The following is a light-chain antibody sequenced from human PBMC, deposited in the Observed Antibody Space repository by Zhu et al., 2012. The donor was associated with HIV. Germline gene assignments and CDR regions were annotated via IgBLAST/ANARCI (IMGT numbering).Light chain of an antibody. CDR1: QNVYKF. J-gene: IGKJ2*01. CDR2: EAS. Sequence: DIQMTQSPSTLSASVGDRVTITCRASQNVYKFLARYQQKPERAPKLLIYEASRLETGVPSRFSGSGSGTEFTLTISSLQPDDFATYSCQQYYTPSYNFGQGTKLQIK. CDR3: QQYYTPSYN. V-gene: IGKV1-5*03.